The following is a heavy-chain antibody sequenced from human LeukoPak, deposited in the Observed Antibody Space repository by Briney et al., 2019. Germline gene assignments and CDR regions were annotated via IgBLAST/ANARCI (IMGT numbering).Heavy chain of an antibody. J-gene: IGHJ4*02. CDR2: IYHSGST. CDR3: AREGYDSSGYPFDY. D-gene: IGHD3-22*01. CDR1: GYPISSGYY. Sequence: SETLSLTCTVSGYPISSGYYWGWIRQPPGKGLEWIGSIYHSGSTYYNPSLKSRVTISVDTSKNQFSLKLSSVTAADTAVYYCAREGYDSSGYPFDYWGQGTLVTVSS. V-gene: IGHV4-38-2*02.